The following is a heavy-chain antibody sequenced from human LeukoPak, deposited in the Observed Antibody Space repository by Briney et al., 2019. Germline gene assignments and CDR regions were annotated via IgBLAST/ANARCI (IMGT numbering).Heavy chain of an antibody. V-gene: IGHV3-53*01. J-gene: IGHJ4*02. CDR3: AKDSTIVAPTGGNFDY. Sequence: GGSLRLSCAASGFTVSSNYMSWVRQAPGKGLEWVSAISGGSTYYADSVKGRFTISRDNSKNTLYLQMNSLRAEDTAVYYCAKDSTIVAPTGGNFDYWGQGTLVTVSS. D-gene: IGHD3-22*01. CDR2: ISGGST. CDR1: GFTVSSNY.